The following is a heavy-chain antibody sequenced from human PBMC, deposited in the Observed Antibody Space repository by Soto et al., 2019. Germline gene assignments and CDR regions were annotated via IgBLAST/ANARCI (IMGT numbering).Heavy chain of an antibody. J-gene: IGHJ2*01. Sequence: EVQLLESGGGLVQPGGSLRLSCAASGFTFSSYAMSWVRQAPGKGLEWVSAISGSGGSTYYADSVKGRFTISRDNAKNSLSLQMSSLRAEDTAVYYCARLPYSGRYSDWYFDLWGRSTLVTVSS. CDR3: ARLPYSGRYSDWYFDL. CDR1: GFTFSSYA. D-gene: IGHD1-26*01. V-gene: IGHV3-23*01. CDR2: ISGSGGST.